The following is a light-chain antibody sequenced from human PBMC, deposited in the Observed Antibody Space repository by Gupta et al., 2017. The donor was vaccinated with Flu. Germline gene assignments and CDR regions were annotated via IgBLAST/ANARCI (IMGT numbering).Light chain of an antibody. V-gene: IGKV1-33*01. J-gene: IGKJ3*01. CDR2: DVS. CDR1: QDINKF. CDR3: QQHHHLPLA. Sequence: DVQMTQSPPSPSASGGDRVTITCQASQDINKFLNWFQQKPGKAPKLLIKDVSLLSSGVPSRFSGSGSGTEFTFTITSLQPDDIATYYCQQHHHLPLAFGPGTTVNVK.